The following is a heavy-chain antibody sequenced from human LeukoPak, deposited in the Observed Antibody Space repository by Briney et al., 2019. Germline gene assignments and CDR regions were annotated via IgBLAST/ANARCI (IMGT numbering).Heavy chain of an antibody. CDR3: AKHPGDFTGIVNYYYMDV. V-gene: IGHV3-30*18. D-gene: IGHD1-26*01. Sequence: GRSLRLSCAASGFTFKTYGMHWVRQAPGKGLEWVAVISYDGSNKYYADSVKGRFTISRDNSKNTLYLQMNSLRAEDTAVYYCAKHPGDFTGIVNYYYMDVWGKGTTVTVSS. CDR1: GFTFKTYG. J-gene: IGHJ6*03. CDR2: ISYDGSNK.